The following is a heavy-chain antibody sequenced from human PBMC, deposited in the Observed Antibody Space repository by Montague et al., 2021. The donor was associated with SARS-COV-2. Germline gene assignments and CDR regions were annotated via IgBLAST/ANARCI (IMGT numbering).Heavy chain of an antibody. CDR3: ASLPRITIFGVVIHFDY. CDR1: GGSISSSSYY. V-gene: IGHV4-39*01. D-gene: IGHD3-3*01. CDR2: IYYSGST. Sequence: SETLSLTCTVSGGSISSSSYYWGWIRQPPGKGLEWIGSIYYSGSTYYNPSLKSRVTISVDTSKNQFSLKLSSVTAADTAVNYCASLPRITIFGVVIHFDYWGQGTLVTVSS. J-gene: IGHJ4*02.